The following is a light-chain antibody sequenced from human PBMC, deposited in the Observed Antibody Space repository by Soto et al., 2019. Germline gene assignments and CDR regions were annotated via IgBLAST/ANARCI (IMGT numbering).Light chain of an antibody. CDR1: QSVSNNY. Sequence: EIVLTQSPGTLSLSPGERATLSCRASQSVSNNYLAWYQQKPGQAPRLLIYGASNRATGIPDRFSGSGSGTDFTLTISRLEPEDFAVYYCQQYNSWPRTWTFGQGTKVDIK. J-gene: IGKJ1*01. V-gene: IGKV3-20*01. CDR2: GAS. CDR3: QQYNSWPRTWT.